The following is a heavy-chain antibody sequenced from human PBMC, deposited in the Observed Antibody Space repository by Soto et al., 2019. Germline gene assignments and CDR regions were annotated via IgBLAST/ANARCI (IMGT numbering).Heavy chain of an antibody. CDR2: ISGSGGST. D-gene: IGHD3-22*01. Sequence: SGGSLRLSCAASGFTFSSYAMSWVRQAPGKGLEWVSAISGSGGSTYYADSVKGRFTISRDNSKNTLYLQMNSLRAEDTAVYYCAKDHIGDYFDISGYYGGGLDYWGQGTLVTVSS. CDR1: GFTFSSYA. CDR3: AKDHIGDYFDISGYYGGGLDY. J-gene: IGHJ4*02. V-gene: IGHV3-23*01.